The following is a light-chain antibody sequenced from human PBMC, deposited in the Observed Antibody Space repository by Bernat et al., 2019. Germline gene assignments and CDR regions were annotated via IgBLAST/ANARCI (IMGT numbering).Light chain of an antibody. CDR3: QQYYSTPLT. J-gene: IGKJ4*01. V-gene: IGKV4-1*01. Sequence: DIVMTQSPDSLAVSLGERATINCKSSQSVLYSSNNKDCLAWYQRKPGQPPKLLISWASARESGVPDRFSGSGSETDFTLTISSLQAEDVAVYYCQQYYSTPLTFGGGTKVEIK. CDR1: QSVLYSSNNKDC. CDR2: WAS.